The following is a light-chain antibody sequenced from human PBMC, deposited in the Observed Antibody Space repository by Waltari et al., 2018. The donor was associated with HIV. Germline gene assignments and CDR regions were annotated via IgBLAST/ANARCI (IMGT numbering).Light chain of an antibody. CDR2: WAS. CDR3: QQYYSTPPT. V-gene: IGKV4-1*01. CDR1: QSVLYSSNNKNY. Sequence: DIVMTQSPDSLAVSLGERATINCQSSQSVLYSSNNKNYLAWYQQKPGQPPKLLIYWASTRESGVPDRFSGSGSGTDFTLTISSLQAEDVAVYYCQQYYSTPPTFGGGTKVEI. J-gene: IGKJ4*01.